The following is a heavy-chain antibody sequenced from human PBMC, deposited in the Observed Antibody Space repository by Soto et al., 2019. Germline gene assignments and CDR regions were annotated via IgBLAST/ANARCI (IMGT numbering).Heavy chain of an antibody. V-gene: IGHV4-39*01. J-gene: IGHJ4*02. D-gene: IGHD6-13*01. CDR1: GGSISSSRYY. Sequence: PSETLSLTCTVSGGSISSSRYYWGWIRQPPGKGLEWIGSIYYSGSTYYNPSLKSRITISVDTSKNQFSLKVCSVTATDTAVYYCARHKDTSSRYLLPDCWGQGALVTVSS. CDR3: ARHKDTSSRYLLPDC. CDR2: IYYSGST.